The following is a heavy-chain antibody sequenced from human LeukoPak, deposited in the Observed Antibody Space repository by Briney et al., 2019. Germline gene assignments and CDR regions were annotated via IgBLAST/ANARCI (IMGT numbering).Heavy chain of an antibody. CDR3: ARGRNDYVWGSYRYTDAFDF. CDR2: INHSGST. J-gene: IGHJ3*01. D-gene: IGHD3-16*02. CDR1: GGSFSGYY. V-gene: IGHV4-34*01. Sequence: ASETLSLTCAVYGGSFSGYYWSWIRQPPGKGLEWIGEINHSGSTNYNPSLKSRVTISVDTSKNQFSLKLSSVTAADTAVYYCARGRNDYVWGSYRYTDAFDFWGQGTMVTVSS.